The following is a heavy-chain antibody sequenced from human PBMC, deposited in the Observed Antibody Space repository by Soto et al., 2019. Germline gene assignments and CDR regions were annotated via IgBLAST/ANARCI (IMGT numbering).Heavy chain of an antibody. V-gene: IGHV1-46*01. J-gene: IGHJ4*02. Sequence: QVQLMQSGAEVKKPGASVKVSCKASGDTFTDYYIHWVRQAPGQGLEWMGTVNPSGGHTTYAQHFLGRVTMARDTPTSTLYMELTSLTSADTARYYCARGGHVVVVTAALDYWGQGTLVTVSS. CDR1: GDTFTDYY. CDR2: VNPSGGHT. D-gene: IGHD2-21*02. CDR3: ARGGHVVVVTAALDY.